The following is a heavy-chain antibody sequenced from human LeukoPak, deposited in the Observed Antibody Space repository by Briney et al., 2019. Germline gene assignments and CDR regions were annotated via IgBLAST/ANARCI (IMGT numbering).Heavy chain of an antibody. CDR1: GFTFSSYS. V-gene: IGHV3-48*02. J-gene: IGHJ4*02. D-gene: IGHD5-24*01. CDR3: ARADRDGNKRFLD. CDR2: VSSSGTTT. Sequence: GESLRLSCAASGFTFSSYSVIWARQAPGKGLEWVSYVSSSGTTTYYADSMKGRSTISRDNGKNLVSLQMNSLRDEDTAVYYCARADRDGNKRFLDWGQGTLVTVSS.